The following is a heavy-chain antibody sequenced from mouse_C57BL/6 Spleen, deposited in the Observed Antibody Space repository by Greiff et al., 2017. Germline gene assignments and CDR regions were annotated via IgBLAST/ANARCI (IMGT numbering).Heavy chain of an antibody. J-gene: IGHJ2*01. D-gene: IGHD2-4*01. Sequence: EVQLVESWGGLVKPGGSLQLSCAASGFTFSSYTTSWFRQTPEKRLEWVATISGGGGNTYYPDSVKGRFTISRDNAKNTLYLQMSSLRSEDTALCYCARQGGYDYGLDYWGQGTTLTVSS. CDR3: ARQGGYDYGLDY. V-gene: IGHV5-9*01. CDR1: GFTFSSYT. CDR2: ISGGGGNT.